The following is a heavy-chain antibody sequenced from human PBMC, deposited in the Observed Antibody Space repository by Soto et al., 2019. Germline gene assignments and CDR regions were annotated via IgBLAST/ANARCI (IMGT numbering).Heavy chain of an antibody. V-gene: IGHV5-10-1*01. CDR3: ARQIYDSDTGPNFQYYFDS. J-gene: IGHJ4*02. CDR2: IDPSDSQT. Sequence: PGESLKISCQGSGYSFAGYWITWVRQKPGKGLEWMGRIDPSDSQTYYSPSFRGHVTISATKSITTVFLQWSSLRASDTAMYYCARQIYDSDTGPNFQYYFDSWSQGTPVTVSS. CDR1: GYSFAGYW. D-gene: IGHD3-22*01.